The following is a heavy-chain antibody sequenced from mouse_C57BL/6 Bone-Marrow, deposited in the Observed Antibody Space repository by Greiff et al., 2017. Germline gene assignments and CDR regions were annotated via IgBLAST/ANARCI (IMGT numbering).Heavy chain of an antibody. Sequence: QVQLQQPGAELVQPGASVKLSCKASGYTFTSYWMHWVKQRPGQGLEWIGMIHPNSGSTNYNEKFKSKATLTVDHSSSTAYMQLSSLTSEDSAVYYCARRLYWYFDVWGTGTPVTVSS. CDR3: ARRLYWYFDV. V-gene: IGHV1-64*01. CDR2: IHPNSGST. CDR1: GYTFTSYW. D-gene: IGHD3-2*02. J-gene: IGHJ1*03.